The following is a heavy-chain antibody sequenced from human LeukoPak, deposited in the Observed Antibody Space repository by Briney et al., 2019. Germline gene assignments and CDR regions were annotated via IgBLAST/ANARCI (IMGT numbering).Heavy chain of an antibody. J-gene: IGHJ5*02. CDR3: AKDIGRVGGEGVPAAP. Sequence: GGSLRLSCAASGFTFDDYAMHWVRQAPGKGLEWVSGISWNSGSIGYADSVKGRFTISRDNAKNSLYLQMNSLRAEDTALYYCAKDIGRVGGEGVPAAPWGQGTLVTVSS. D-gene: IGHD2-2*01. CDR1: GFTFDDYA. V-gene: IGHV3-9*01. CDR2: ISWNSGSI.